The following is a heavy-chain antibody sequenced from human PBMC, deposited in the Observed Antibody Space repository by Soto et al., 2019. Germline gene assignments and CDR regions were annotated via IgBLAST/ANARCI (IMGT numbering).Heavy chain of an antibody. V-gene: IGHV3-30-3*01. J-gene: IGHJ4*02. D-gene: IGHD3-3*01. CDR1: GFTFSSYA. CDR3: ARDKSIFGVVPPPFDY. CDR2: ISYDGSNK. Sequence: QVQLVESGGGVVQPGRSLRLSCAASGFTFSSYAMHWVRQAPGKGLEWVAVISYDGSNKYYADSVKGRFTISRDNSKNTMYLQMNSLRAEDTAVYYGARDKSIFGVVPPPFDYWGQGTLVTVSS.